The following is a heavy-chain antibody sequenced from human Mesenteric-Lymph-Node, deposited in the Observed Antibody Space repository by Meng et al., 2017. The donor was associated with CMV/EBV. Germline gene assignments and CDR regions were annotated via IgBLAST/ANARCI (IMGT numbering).Heavy chain of an antibody. CDR2: INPNSGGT. D-gene: IGHD2-2*01. V-gene: IGHV1-2*02. CDR1: GYTFTGYY. CDR3: ARDPGSRYCSSTSCYSAYYYYYGMDV. Sequence: ASVKVSCKASGYTFTGYYMHWVRQAPGQGLEWMGWINPNSGGTNYAQKFQGRVTTTRDTSISTAYMELSRLRSDDTAVYYCARDPGSRYCSSTSCYSAYYYYYGMDVWGQGTTVTVSS. J-gene: IGHJ6*02.